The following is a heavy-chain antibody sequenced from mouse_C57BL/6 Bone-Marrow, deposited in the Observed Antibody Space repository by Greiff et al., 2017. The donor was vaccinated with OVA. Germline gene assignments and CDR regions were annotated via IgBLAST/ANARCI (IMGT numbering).Heavy chain of an antibody. J-gene: IGHJ2*01. CDR3: ARHGLGGTTVVATDYFDY. CDR1: GFTFSSYG. D-gene: IGHD1-1*01. V-gene: IGHV5-6*02. CDR2: ISSGGSYT. Sequence: EVMLVESGGDLVKPGGSLKLSCAASGFTFSSYGMSWVRQTPDKRLEWVATISSGGSYTYYPDSVKGRFTISRDNAKNTLYLQMSSLKSEDTAMYYCARHGLGGTTVVATDYFDYWGQGTTLTVSS.